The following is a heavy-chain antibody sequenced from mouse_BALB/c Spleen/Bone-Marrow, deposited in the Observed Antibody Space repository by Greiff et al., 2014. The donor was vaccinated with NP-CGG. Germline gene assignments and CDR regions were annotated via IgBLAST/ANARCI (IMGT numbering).Heavy chain of an antibody. CDR1: GFTFTSYF. D-gene: IGHD1-2*01. J-gene: IGHJ1*01. CDR3: ARRFITTTHWYFDV. V-gene: IGHV1S56*01. CDR2: IYPGNVNT. Sequence: VKLQESGPELVKPGASVRISCKASGFTFTSYFIHWMKERPGRGLEWIGWIYPGNVNTNYNEKFKGKATLTADKSSTTSYMQLSSLTSEDSAVYFCARRFITTTHWYFDVWGAGTTVTVSS.